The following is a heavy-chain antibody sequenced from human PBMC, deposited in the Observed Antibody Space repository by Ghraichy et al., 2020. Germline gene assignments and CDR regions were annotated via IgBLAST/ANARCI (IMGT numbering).Heavy chain of an antibody. CDR3: ARLRDRDGYKGRFEY. D-gene: IGHD5-24*01. Sequence: GESLNISCAASGFTFSDYNMNWVRQAPGKGLEWVSYISASGSTVYYADSVKGRFTISRDNAKNSLYLQMSSLRDEDTALYYCARLRDRDGYKGRFEYWGQGTLVTVSS. CDR2: ISASGSTV. CDR1: GFTFSDYN. V-gene: IGHV3-48*02. J-gene: IGHJ4*02.